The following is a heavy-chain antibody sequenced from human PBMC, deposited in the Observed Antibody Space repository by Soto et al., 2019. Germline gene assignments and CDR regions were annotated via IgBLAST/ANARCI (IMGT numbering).Heavy chain of an antibody. J-gene: IGHJ5*02. CDR3: ARILGAPIVVVPAAQDDDGPNWFDP. Sequence: ESGPTLVNPTETLTLTCTVSGFSLSNARMGVSWIRQPPGKALEWLAHIFSNDEKSYSTSLKSRLTISKDTSKSQVVLTMTNMDPVDTATYYCARILGAPIVVVPAAQDDDGPNWFDPWGQGTLVTVSA. CDR2: IFSNDEK. D-gene: IGHD2-2*01. CDR1: GFSLSNARMG. V-gene: IGHV2-26*01.